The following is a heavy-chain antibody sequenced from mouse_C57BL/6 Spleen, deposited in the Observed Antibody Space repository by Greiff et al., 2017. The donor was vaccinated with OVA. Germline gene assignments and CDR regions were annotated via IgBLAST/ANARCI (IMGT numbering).Heavy chain of an antibody. V-gene: IGHV1-42*01. CDR1: GYSFTGYY. CDR3: ARSGTRPRYFDD. D-gene: IGHD1-1*02. CDR2: INPSTGGT. J-gene: IGHJ2*01. Sequence: EVQLQQSGPELVKPGASVKISCKASGYSFTGYYMNWVKQSPEKSLEWIGEINPSTGGTTYNQKFKAKATLTVDKSSSTAYMQLKSLTSEDSAVYYCARSGTRPRYFDDWGQGTTLTVSS.